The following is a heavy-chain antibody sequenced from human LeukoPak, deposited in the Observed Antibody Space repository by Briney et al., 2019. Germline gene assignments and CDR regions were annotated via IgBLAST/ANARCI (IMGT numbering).Heavy chain of an antibody. CDR2: IYYSGST. CDR1: GGSISSYY. CDR3: ARHAVIAVAGNLNYYYYYGMDV. V-gene: IGHV4-59*08. D-gene: IGHD6-19*01. Sequence: PSETLSPTCTVSGGSISSYYWSWIRQPPGKGLEWIGYIYYSGSTNYNPSLKSRVTISVVTSKNQFSLKLSSVTAADTAVYYCARHAVIAVAGNLNYYYYYGMDVWGQGTTVTVSS. J-gene: IGHJ6*02.